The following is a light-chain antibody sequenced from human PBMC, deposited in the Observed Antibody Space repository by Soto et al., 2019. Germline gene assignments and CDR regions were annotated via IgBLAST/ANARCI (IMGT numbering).Light chain of an antibody. CDR1: SSDVAGYNF. CDR2: DVS. CDR3: CSYAGSYNYV. J-gene: IGLJ1*01. V-gene: IGLV2-11*01. Sequence: QSALTQPRSVSGSLGQSVTISCTGTSSDVAGYNFVSWYQQHPGKAPKLMIYDVSKRPSGVPDRFSGSKSGYTASLTISGLQAEDEADYYCCSYAGSYNYVFGTGTKVTV.